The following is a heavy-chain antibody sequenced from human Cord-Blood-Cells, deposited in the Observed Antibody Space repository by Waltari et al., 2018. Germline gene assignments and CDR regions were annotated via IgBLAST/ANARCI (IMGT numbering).Heavy chain of an antibody. D-gene: IGHD3-10*01. V-gene: IGHV4-61*01. J-gene: IGHJ4*02. Sequence: QVQLQESGPGLVKPSETLSLTCTVSGGSVRSGSYYWSWIRQPPGKGLEWIGYIYYSGSTNYNPSLKSRVTISVDTSKNQFSLKLSSVTAADTAVYYCARDLRAGKRLYYFDYWGQGTLVTVSS. CDR2: IYYSGST. CDR1: GGSVRSGSYY. CDR3: ARDLRAGKRLYYFDY.